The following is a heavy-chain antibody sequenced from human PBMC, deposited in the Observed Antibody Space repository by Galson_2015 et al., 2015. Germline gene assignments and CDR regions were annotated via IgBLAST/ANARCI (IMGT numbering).Heavy chain of an antibody. Sequence: SVKVSCKASGFTFTNYAIQWVRQAPGQGLEWMGWVNAGNGNTKYSQKFQGRLTITRDTSATTAYMDLRSLTSQDTGVYYCTRERDSDGYRFDDWGQGTLVTVSS. CDR2: VNAGNGNT. CDR3: TRERDSDGYRFDD. D-gene: IGHD3-16*02. J-gene: IGHJ4*02. V-gene: IGHV1-3*01. CDR1: GFTFTNYA.